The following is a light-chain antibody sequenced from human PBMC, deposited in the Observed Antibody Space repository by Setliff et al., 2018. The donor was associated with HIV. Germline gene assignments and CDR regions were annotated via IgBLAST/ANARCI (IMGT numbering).Light chain of an antibody. Sequence: QSALTQPASVSGSPGQSITISCTGTSSDVGSYNLVSWYQHHPGKAPKLMIYEVSKWPSGVSNRFSGSKSGNTASLTISGLQAEDEADYYCSSYTSSSTRVFGTGTKVTVL. CDR2: EVS. V-gene: IGLV2-14*02. CDR3: SSYTSSSTRV. CDR1: SSDVGSYNL. J-gene: IGLJ1*01.